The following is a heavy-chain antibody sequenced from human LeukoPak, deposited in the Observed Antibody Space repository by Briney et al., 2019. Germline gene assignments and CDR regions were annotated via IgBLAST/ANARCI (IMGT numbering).Heavy chain of an antibody. V-gene: IGHV1-46*01. Sequence: ASVKVSCKASGYTFTSYYMHWVRQAPGQGLEWMGIINPSGGSTSYAQKFRGRVTMTRDTSTSTVYMELSSLRSEDTAVYYCARGRGWLRFRYYYYGMDVWGQGTTVTVSS. CDR2: INPSGGST. CDR3: ARGRGWLRFRYYYYGMDV. CDR1: GYTFTSYY. J-gene: IGHJ6*02. D-gene: IGHD5-12*01.